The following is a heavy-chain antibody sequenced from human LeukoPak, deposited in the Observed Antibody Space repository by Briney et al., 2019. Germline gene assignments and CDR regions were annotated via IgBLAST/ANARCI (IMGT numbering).Heavy chain of an antibody. CDR3: ARAMVAGTIDY. Sequence: GRPLRLSCAASGFTFSSYSMNWVRQAPGKGLEWVSSISSSSSYIYYADSVKGRFTISRDNAKNSLYLQMNSLRAEDTAVYYCARAMVAGTIDYWGQGTLVTVSS. CDR2: ISSSSSYI. V-gene: IGHV3-21*01. CDR1: GFTFSSYS. D-gene: IGHD6-19*01. J-gene: IGHJ4*02.